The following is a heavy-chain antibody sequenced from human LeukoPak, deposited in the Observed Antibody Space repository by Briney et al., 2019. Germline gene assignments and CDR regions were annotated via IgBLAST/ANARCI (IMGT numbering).Heavy chain of an antibody. J-gene: IGHJ4*02. D-gene: IGHD3-10*01. CDR3: AKDDAWLRFGE. Sequence: GGSLRLSCAASEFTFSIYAMNWVRQAPGKGLEWVSGLPGFGGTTYYADSVKGRFTISRDNSKNTLYLEVISLTAEDTAVYYCAKDDAWLRFGEWSQGTLVTVSS. V-gene: IGHV3-23*01. CDR2: LPGFGGTT. CDR1: EFTFSIYA.